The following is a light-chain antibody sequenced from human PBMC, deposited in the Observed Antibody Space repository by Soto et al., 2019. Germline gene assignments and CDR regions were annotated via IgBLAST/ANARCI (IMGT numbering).Light chain of an antibody. Sequence: QSALTQPASVSGSPGQSITISCTGTSSDVGGYNYVSWYQQHPGKAPKLMIYDVSNRPSGVSNRFSGSKSGNTASLTISGLQAEDEADYYGSSYTSSSTLYVFGTGTKVNVL. CDR1: SSDVGGYNY. CDR2: DVS. J-gene: IGLJ1*01. CDR3: SSYTSSSTLYV. V-gene: IGLV2-14*01.